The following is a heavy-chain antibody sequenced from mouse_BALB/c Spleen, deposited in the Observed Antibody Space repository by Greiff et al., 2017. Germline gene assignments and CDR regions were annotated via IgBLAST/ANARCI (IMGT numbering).Heavy chain of an antibody. CDR2: IYPGNVNT. CDR3: AIYGNYGDYFDY. D-gene: IGHD2-1*01. J-gene: IGHJ2*01. Sequence: VQLQQSGPELVKPGASVRISCKASGYTFTSYYIHWVKQRPGQGLEWIGWIYPGNVNTKYNEKFKGKATLTADKSSSTAYMQLSSLTSEDSAVYFCAIYGNYGDYFDYWGQGTTLTVSS. CDR1: GYTFTSYY. V-gene: IGHV1S56*01.